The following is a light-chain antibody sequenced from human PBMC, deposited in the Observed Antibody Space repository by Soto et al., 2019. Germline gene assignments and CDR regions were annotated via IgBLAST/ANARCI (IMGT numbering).Light chain of an antibody. Sequence: QSVRTQPASVSGSPAQSITISCTGTSGDVGSYNRVSWYQQHPGKAPKLIIYEVSDRPSGVSNRLSGSKSGNTASLTISGLQAEAEAEYYYSSYTNITTRARVFGTGTKVTVL. CDR2: EVS. J-gene: IGLJ1*01. CDR3: SSYTNITTRARV. V-gene: IGLV2-14*01. CDR1: SGDVGSYNR.